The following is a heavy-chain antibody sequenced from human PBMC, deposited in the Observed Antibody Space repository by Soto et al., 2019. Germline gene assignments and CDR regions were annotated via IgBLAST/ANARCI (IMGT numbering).Heavy chain of an antibody. Sequence: GGSLRLSCSASGFTFSTYSMHWVRQAPGKGLEYVSSISSDGGSTHYADSVKGRITISRDNSKSTLYLQMSSLRAEDTAVYYCVKDGLSGYFNGGAFDIWGRGTMVTVSS. CDR3: VKDGLSGYFNGGAFDI. V-gene: IGHV3-64D*08. J-gene: IGHJ3*02. CDR1: GFTFSTYS. D-gene: IGHD5-12*01. CDR2: ISSDGGST.